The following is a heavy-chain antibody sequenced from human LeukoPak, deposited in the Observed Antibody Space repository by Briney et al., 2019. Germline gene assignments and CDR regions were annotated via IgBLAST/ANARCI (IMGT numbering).Heavy chain of an antibody. CDR3: ARGNDPVAGDNWFDP. J-gene: IGHJ5*02. Sequence: ASVKVSCKTSGYTFTSYAMNWVRQAPGQGLEWMGWINTNTGNPTYAQGFTGRFVFSLDTSVSTAYLQISSLKAEDTAVYYCARGNDPVAGDNWFDPWGQGTLVTVSS. D-gene: IGHD6-19*01. CDR1: GYTFTSYA. CDR2: INTNTGNP. V-gene: IGHV7-4-1*02.